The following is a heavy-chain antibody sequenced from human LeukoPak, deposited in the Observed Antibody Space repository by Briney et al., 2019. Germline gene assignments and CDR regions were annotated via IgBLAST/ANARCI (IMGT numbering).Heavy chain of an antibody. CDR1: GFTFSNYA. J-gene: IGHJ5*02. Sequence: GGSLRLSCAASGFTFSNYAMSWVRQAPGKGLEWVSAISGSGGSTYYADSVKGRFTISRDNSKNTLYLQMNSLRAEDTAVYYCAKATDYYDSSGYYPDWFDPWGQGTLVTVSS. CDR3: AKATDYYDSSGYYPDWFDP. CDR2: ISGSGGST. V-gene: IGHV3-23*01. D-gene: IGHD3-22*01.